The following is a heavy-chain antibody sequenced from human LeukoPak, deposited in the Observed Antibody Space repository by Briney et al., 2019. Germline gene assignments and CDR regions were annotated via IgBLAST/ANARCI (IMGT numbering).Heavy chain of an antibody. CDR1: GGSISSYY. Sequence: SETLSLTCTVSGGSISSYYWSWIRQPPGKGLEWIGYIYYSGSTNYNPSLKSRVTISVDTSKNQFSLKLSSVTAADTAVYYCARHVLMTTVTQPYYYYYMDVWGKGTTVTASS. CDR3: ARHVLMTTVTQPYYYYYMDV. V-gene: IGHV4-59*08. J-gene: IGHJ6*03. D-gene: IGHD4-17*01. CDR2: IYYSGST.